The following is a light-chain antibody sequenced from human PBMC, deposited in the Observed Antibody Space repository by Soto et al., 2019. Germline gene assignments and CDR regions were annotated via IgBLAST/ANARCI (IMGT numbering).Light chain of an antibody. CDR3: QQYGSSPIT. CDR1: QSVSSIY. J-gene: IGKJ5*01. V-gene: IGKV3-20*01. CDR2: GAS. Sequence: EIVLTQSPGTLSLSPGERATLSFMASQSVSSIYLAWYQQKPGQAPRLLIYGASSRATDIPDRFSGSGSGTDFTLTTSRLEPEDFAVYYCQQYGSSPITFGQGTRLEIK.